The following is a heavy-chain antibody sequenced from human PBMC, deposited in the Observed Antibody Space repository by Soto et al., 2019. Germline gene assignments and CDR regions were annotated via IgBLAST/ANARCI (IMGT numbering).Heavy chain of an antibody. Sequence: ASVKVSCKASGYTFTSYATHWVRQAPGQRLEWMGWINAGNGNTKYSQKFQGRVTITRDTSASTAYMELSSLRSKDTAVYYCARVGCTNGVCYIQIGAFDIWGQGTMVTVSS. J-gene: IGHJ3*02. V-gene: IGHV1-3*01. D-gene: IGHD2-8*01. CDR1: GYTFTSYA. CDR3: ARVGCTNGVCYIQIGAFDI. CDR2: INAGNGNT.